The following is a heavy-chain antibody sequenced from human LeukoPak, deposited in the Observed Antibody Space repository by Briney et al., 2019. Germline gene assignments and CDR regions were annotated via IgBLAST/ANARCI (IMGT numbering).Heavy chain of an antibody. CDR3: ARRLTRPERFDS. D-gene: IGHD3-9*01. CDR1: GGSISSGGYY. V-gene: IGHV4-31*03. CDR2: IYYSGST. J-gene: IGHJ4*02. Sequence: PSETLSLTCTVSGGSISSGGYYWSWIRQHPGKGLEWIGYIYYSGSTYYNPSLKSRVTISVDTSKNQFSLKLNSVTAADTAVFYCARRLTRPERFDSWGQGTLVTVSS.